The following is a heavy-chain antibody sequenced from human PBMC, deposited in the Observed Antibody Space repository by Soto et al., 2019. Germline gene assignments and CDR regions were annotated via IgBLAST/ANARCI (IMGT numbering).Heavy chain of an antibody. CDR2: IWNDGGSK. CDR3: ARDMSLNAVSGGFDF. CDR1: GFTFSNYG. Sequence: QVQLVESGGGVVQPGRTLRLSCEVSGFTFSNYGMHWVRQAPGKGLEWVAIIWNDGGSKYYADSVKGRFTISRDNSKNRLYLQMNSLRADDTAVYYCARDMSLNAVSGGFDFWGQGTLVTVSS. V-gene: IGHV3-33*01. D-gene: IGHD3-10*01. J-gene: IGHJ4*02.